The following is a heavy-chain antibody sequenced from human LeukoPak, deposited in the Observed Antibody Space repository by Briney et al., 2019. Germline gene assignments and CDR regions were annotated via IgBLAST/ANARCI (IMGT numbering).Heavy chain of an antibody. D-gene: IGHD3-10*01. CDR3: ARDLGGYGSGPFDY. V-gene: IGHV4-59*01. J-gene: IGHJ4*02. CDR2: IYYSGST. CDR1: GGPISSYY. Sequence: SETLSPTCTVSGGPISSYYWSWIRQPPGKGLEWIGYIYYSGSTNYNPSLKSRVTISVDTSKNQFSLKLSSVTAADTAVYYCARDLGGYGSGPFDYWGQGTLVTVSS.